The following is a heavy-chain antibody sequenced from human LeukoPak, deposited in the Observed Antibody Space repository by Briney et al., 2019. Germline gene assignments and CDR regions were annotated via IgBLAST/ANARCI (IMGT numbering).Heavy chain of an antibody. CDR1: GFTFSDYY. CDR2: ISSSGSTI. V-gene: IGHV3-11*04. J-gene: IGHJ4*02. CDR3: ARAVDTAMAEFDY. Sequence: PGGSLRLSCAASGFTFSDYYMSWIRQAPGKGLEWVSYISSSGSTIYYADSVKGRFTISRDNSKNTLYLQMNSLRAEDTAVYYCARAVDTAMAEFDYWGQGTLVTVSS. D-gene: IGHD5-18*01.